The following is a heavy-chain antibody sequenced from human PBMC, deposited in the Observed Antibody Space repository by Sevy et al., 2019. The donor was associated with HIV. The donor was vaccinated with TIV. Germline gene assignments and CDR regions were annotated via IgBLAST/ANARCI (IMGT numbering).Heavy chain of an antibody. CDR3: ATDPLTTSLGRFDY. D-gene: IGHD4-4*01. V-gene: IGHV1-24*01. Sequence: ASVQVSCKVSGYTLTELSMHWLRQAPGKGLAWMGGFDPEYGETIYAQKFQGRVTMTEDTSTDTAYMELSSSGSADTAVYYCATDPLTTSLGRFDYWGQGTLVTVSS. CDR1: GYTLTELS. CDR2: FDPEYGET. J-gene: IGHJ4*02.